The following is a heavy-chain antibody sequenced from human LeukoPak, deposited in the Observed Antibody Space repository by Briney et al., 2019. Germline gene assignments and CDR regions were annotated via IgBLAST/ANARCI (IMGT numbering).Heavy chain of an antibody. Sequence: SQTLSLTCAISGDSVSSNGASWNWLRQSPSRGLEWLGRTYYRSKWSSDYAVSMKSRIIINSDTSKNQFSLQLNSVTPEDTAVYYCARGRSWPLDYWGQGTLVTVSS. CDR3: ARGRSWPLDY. J-gene: IGHJ4*02. CDR2: TYYRSKWSS. D-gene: IGHD6-13*01. V-gene: IGHV6-1*01. CDR1: GDSVSSNGAS.